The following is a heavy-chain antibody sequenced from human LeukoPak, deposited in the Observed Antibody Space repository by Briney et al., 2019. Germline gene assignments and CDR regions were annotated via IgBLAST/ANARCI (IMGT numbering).Heavy chain of an antibody. D-gene: IGHD5-18*01. V-gene: IGHV3-9*01. Sequence: GGSLRLSCAASGFTFDDYAMHWVRQAPGKGLEWVSGISWNSGSIGYADSVKGRFTISRDNAKNSLYLQMNSLRAADTALYYCAKAPVDTATLGAFDIWGQGTMVTVSS. J-gene: IGHJ3*02. CDR3: AKAPVDTATLGAFDI. CDR2: ISWNSGSI. CDR1: GFTFDDYA.